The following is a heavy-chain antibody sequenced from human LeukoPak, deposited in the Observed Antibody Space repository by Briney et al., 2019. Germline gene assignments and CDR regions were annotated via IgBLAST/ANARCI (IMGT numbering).Heavy chain of an antibody. CDR3: ARENYASGSYYGDDY. V-gene: IGHV1-18*01. CDR2: ISAYNGNT. J-gene: IGHJ4*02. CDR1: GYTFTSYG. D-gene: IGHD3-10*01. Sequence: GASVKVSCKASGYTFTSYGIIWVRQAPRQGLEWVGWISAYNGNTRYGHNLQDRVTMTTDSSTSTAYMELRSLRSDDTAIYYCARENYASGSYYGDDYWGQGTLVTVSS.